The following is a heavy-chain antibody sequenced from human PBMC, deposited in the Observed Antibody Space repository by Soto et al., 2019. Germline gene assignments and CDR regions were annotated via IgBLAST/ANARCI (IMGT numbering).Heavy chain of an antibody. V-gene: IGHV4-39*01. CDR2: IYYSGST. D-gene: IGHD6-19*01. Sequence: SETLSLTCTVSGGSISSSSYYWGWIRQPPGKGLEWIGSIYYSGSTYYNPSLKSRVTISVDTSKNQFSLKLSSVTAADTAVYYCAGGGSSGCYGMDVWGQGTTVTVSS. CDR1: GGSISSSSYY. J-gene: IGHJ6*02. CDR3: AGGGSSGCYGMDV.